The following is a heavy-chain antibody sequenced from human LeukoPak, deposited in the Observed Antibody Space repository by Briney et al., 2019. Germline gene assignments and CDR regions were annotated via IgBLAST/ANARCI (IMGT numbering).Heavy chain of an antibody. Sequence: SETLSLTCTVSGGSISSSSYYWGWIRQPPGKGLEWIGSIYYSGSTYYNPSLKSRVTISVDTSKNQFSLKLSSVTAADTAVYYCARSRPHYYSLPGWAFDIWGQGTMVTVSS. CDR1: GGSISSSSYY. CDR3: ARSRPHYYSLPGWAFDI. D-gene: IGHD3-10*01. J-gene: IGHJ3*02. V-gene: IGHV4-39*01. CDR2: IYYSGST.